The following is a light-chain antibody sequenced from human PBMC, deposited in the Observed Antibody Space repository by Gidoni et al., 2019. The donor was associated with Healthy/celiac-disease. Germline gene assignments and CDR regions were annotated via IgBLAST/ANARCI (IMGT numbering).Light chain of an antibody. Sequence: EIVLTQSPCTLSLSQGERATLSCRARQIVSSSYVAWYQQKPGQAPRPLIYGSSSRATGIPERFSGSGAGTDFPLTVSRLDPEDFAVYYCQQYGSSPVTFGGGTKVEIK. V-gene: IGKV3-20*01. CDR1: QIVSSSY. CDR3: QQYGSSPVT. J-gene: IGKJ4*01. CDR2: GSS.